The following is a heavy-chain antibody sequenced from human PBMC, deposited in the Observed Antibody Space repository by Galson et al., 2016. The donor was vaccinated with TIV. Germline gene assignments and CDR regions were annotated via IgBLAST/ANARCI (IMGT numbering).Heavy chain of an antibody. CDR1: RGIFRNYP. CDR3: ARAGGGYHDTYWYFDL. V-gene: IGHV1-69*13. D-gene: IGHD3-22*01. CDR2: IIPIFNIA. J-gene: IGHJ2*01. Sequence: SVKVSCKASRGIFRNYPISWVRQAPGQGLEWMGGIIPIFNIADYAQKFQGRVTITADESARTVSMELSSLRSDDTAVYYCARAGGGYHDTYWYFDLWGRGTLVTVSS.